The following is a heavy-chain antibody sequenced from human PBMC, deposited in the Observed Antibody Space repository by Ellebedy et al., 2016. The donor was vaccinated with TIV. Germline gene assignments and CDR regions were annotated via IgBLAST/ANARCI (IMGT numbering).Heavy chain of an antibody. CDR1: GGTFSSYA. V-gene: IGHV1-69*13. CDR2: IIPIFGTA. J-gene: IGHJ4*02. Sequence: ASVKVSCKASGGTFSSYAISWVRQAPGQGLEWMGGIIPIFGTANYAQKFQGRVTITADESTSTAYMELRSLRSDDTAVYYCARATLSYSGSFYWGQGTLVTVSS. CDR3: ARATLSYSGSFY. D-gene: IGHD1-26*01.